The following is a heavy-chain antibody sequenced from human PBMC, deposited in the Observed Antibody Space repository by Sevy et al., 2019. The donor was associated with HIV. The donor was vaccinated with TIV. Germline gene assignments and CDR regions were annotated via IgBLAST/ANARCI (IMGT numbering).Heavy chain of an antibody. Sequence: GESLKISCKGSGYSFTSYWIGWVRQMPGKGLEWMGIIYPGDSDTRYSPSFQGQVPISADKSISPAYLQWSSLKASDTAMYYCARHVGIWRCSGGSCSISWFDPWGQGTLVTVSS. J-gene: IGHJ5*02. CDR1: GYSFTSYW. D-gene: IGHD2-15*01. CDR2: IYPGDSDT. V-gene: IGHV5-51*01. CDR3: ARHVGIWRCSGGSCSISWFDP.